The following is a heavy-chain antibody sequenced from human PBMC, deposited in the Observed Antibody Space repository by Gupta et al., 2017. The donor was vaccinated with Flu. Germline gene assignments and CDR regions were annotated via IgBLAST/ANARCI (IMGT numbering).Heavy chain of an antibody. CDR3: ATYYYGNSDTHRN. J-gene: IGHJ4*02. CDR2: ITGADAGT. D-gene: IGHD3-22*01. Sequence: VRQDPGKGLEWVSAITGADAGTYYAESVKGRFTISRDNSKNTLYLQMNSLRAEDTALYYCATYYYGNSDTHRNWGQGTLVTVSS. V-gene: IGHV3-23*01.